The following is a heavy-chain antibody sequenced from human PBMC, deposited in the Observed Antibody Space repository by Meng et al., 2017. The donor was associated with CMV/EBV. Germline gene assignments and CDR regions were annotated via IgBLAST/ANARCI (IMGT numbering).Heavy chain of an antibody. J-gene: IGHJ4*02. CDR1: GFTFSSYA. CDR2: ISGSGGST. D-gene: IGHD6-19*01. V-gene: IGHV3-23*01. CDR3: AKGGSSGWIGRY. Sequence: ETLSLTCAASGFTFSSYAMSWVRQAPGKGLEWVSAISGSGGSTYYADSVKGRFTISRDNSKSTLYLQMNSLRAEDTAVYYCAKGGSSGWIGRYWGQGTLVTVSS.